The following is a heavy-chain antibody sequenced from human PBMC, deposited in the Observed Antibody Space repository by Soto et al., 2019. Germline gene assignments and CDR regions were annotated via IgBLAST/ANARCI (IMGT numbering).Heavy chain of an antibody. CDR1: GFTFSRYY. D-gene: IGHD6-19*01. J-gene: IGHJ4*02. CDR2: INSDGTST. V-gene: IGHV3-74*03. CDR3: ANPEQWLVLFEFDY. Sequence: PGGSLRLSCTASGFTFSRYYMQWVRQAPGKGLVWVSHINSDGTSTTLADSVKGRFTISRDNSKNTLYLQMNSLRAEDTAVYYCANPEQWLVLFEFDYWGQGTLVPVSS.